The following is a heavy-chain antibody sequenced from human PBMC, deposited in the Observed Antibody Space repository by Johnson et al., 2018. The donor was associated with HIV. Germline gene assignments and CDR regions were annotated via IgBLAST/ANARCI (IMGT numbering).Heavy chain of an antibody. CDR1: GFTFSSYA. CDR2: ISYDGSNK. D-gene: IGHD3-16*01. J-gene: IGHJ3*02. V-gene: IGHV3-30-3*02. CDR3: AKKGGHYFTSHDAFDI. Sequence: QVQLVESGGGWIQPGGSLRLSCAASGFTFSSYAMHWVRQAPGKGLEWVAVISYDGSNKYYADSVKGRFTISRDNSKHTLDLQMKSLRAEDTAVYYCAKKGGHYFTSHDAFDIWGQGTVVTVSS.